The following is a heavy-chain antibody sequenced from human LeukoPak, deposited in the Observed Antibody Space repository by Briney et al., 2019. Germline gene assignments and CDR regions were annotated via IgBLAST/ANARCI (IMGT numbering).Heavy chain of an antibody. V-gene: IGHV3-30*18. Sequence: GGSLRLSCAASGFTFSSYGMHWVRQAPGKGLEWVAVITYDGSNKYYADSVKGRFTISRDNSKNTLYLQMNSLRAEDTAVYYCANLADPGWFDPWGQGTLVTVSS. CDR1: GFTFSSYG. J-gene: IGHJ5*02. CDR2: ITYDGSNK. CDR3: ANLADPGWFDP.